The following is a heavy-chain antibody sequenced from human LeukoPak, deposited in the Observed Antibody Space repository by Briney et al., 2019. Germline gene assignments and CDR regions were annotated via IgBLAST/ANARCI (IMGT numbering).Heavy chain of an antibody. CDR1: GFTVSSNY. CDR2: ISGSGGST. J-gene: IGHJ3*02. CDR3: AKDPSFTMIVVVTSAAFDI. D-gene: IGHD3-22*01. Sequence: PGGSLRLSCAASGFTVSSNYMSWVRQAPGKGLEWVSAISGSGGSTYYADSVKGRFTISRDNSKNTLYLQMNSLRAEDTAVYYCAKDPSFTMIVVVTSAAFDIWGQGTMVTVSS. V-gene: IGHV3-23*01.